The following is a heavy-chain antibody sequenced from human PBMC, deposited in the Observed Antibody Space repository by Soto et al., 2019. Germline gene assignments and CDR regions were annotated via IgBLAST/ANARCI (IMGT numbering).Heavy chain of an antibody. D-gene: IGHD2-15*01. CDR2: IYYSGST. J-gene: IGHJ6*02. Sequence: SETLSLTCTVSGGSISSYYWSWIRQPPGKGLEWIGYIYYSGSTNYNPSLKSRVTIPVDKSKNQFSLKLSSVTAADTAVYYCARGEYCSGGSCYSYYTANYGMDVWGQGTTVTVSS. CDR3: ARGEYCSGGSCYSYYTANYGMDV. V-gene: IGHV4-59*01. CDR1: GGSISSYY.